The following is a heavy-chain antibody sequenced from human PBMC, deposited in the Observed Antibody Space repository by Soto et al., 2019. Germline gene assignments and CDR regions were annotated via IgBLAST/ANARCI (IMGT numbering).Heavy chain of an antibody. CDR3: ASTYRGSAGSYGPDS. D-gene: IGHD2-2*01. J-gene: IGHJ4*02. Sequence: QVQLVQSGAEVKKPGASVKFSCKASGYTFTTYGISWVRQAPGQGLEWLGGISTHNANTKYAQKMQGKVTMTTDTPKSTANMELASLSSAYAAVYYCASTYRGSAGSYGPDSWGRGTLVTVSP. CDR2: ISTHNANT. CDR1: GYTFTTYG. V-gene: IGHV1-18*01.